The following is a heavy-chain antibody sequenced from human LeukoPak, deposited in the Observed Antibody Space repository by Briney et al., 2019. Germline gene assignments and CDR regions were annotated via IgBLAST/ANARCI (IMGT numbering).Heavy chain of an antibody. CDR1: GFSFSSYW. Sequence: PGGSLRLSCAASGFSFSSYWMAWARQAPGKGLEWVANIKYDGSLKFYGGSVKGRFTISRDNTKNSLYLEMNSLRVDDTALYFCASSHDSSGNDWGQGTMVTVFS. D-gene: IGHD3-22*01. V-gene: IGHV3-7*01. J-gene: IGHJ4*02. CDR3: ASSHDSSGND. CDR2: IKYDGSLK.